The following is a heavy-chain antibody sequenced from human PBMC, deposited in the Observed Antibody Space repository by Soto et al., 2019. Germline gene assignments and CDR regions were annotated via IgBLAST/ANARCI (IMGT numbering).Heavy chain of an antibody. CDR2: FDPEDGET. D-gene: IGHD2-2*01. Sequence: ASVKVSCKVSGYTLTELSMHWVRQAPGKGLEWMGGFDPEDGETIYAQKFQGRVTMTEDTSTDTAYMELSRLRSEDPAVYYCATGANSGDIVVAPAAFDAFDIRGQPTMVTVS. V-gene: IGHV1-24*01. J-gene: IGHJ3*02. CDR3: ATGANSGDIVVAPAAFDAFDI. CDR1: GYTLTELS.